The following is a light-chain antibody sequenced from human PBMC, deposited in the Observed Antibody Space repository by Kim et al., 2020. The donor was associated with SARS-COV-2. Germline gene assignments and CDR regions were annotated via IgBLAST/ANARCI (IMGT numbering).Light chain of an antibody. CDR2: GAS. Sequence: EIVMTQSPATLSVSPGERATLSCRASQSVSSNLAWYQHKSGQAPRLLIYGASTRATGIPARFSGSGSGTEFTLTISSLQSEDFAVYYCKHFIQWTPMYTFGQGTKLAI. V-gene: IGKV3-15*01. CDR1: QSVSSN. CDR3: KHFIQWTPMYT. J-gene: IGKJ2*01.